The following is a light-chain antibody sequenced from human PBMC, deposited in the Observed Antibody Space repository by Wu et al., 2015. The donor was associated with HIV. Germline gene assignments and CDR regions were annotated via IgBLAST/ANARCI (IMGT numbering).Light chain of an antibody. CDR2: DTS. CDR3: QQYVSSSWT. CDR1: QSVSRF. V-gene: IGKV3-11*01. Sequence: EIVLTQSPDTLSASPGERATLSCRASQSVSRFLAWYQHKPGQAPRVLIYDTSNRAAGIPTRFSGSGFGTDFTLTISRLEPEDFAVYYCQQYVSSSWTFGQGTKVEIK. J-gene: IGKJ1*01.